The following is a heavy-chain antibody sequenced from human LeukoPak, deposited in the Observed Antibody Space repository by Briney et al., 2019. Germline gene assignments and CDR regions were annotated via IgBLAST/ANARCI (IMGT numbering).Heavy chain of an antibody. D-gene: IGHD6-13*01. CDR1: GFTFSSYS. CDR3: ARDVIAAAGTRFDY. Sequence: GGSLRLSCAASGFTFSSYSMNWVRQAPGKGLEWVSYISSSGSTIYYADSVKGRFTISRDNAKNSLYLQMNSLRAEDTAVYYCARDVIAAAGTRFDYWGQGTLVTVSS. J-gene: IGHJ4*02. CDR2: ISSSGSTI. V-gene: IGHV3-48*04.